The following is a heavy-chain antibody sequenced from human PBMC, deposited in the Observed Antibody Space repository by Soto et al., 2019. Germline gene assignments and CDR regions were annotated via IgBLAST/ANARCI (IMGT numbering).Heavy chain of an antibody. CDR2: IKSITDGGTT. CDR3: TTDSADIVVVPATFGMDV. J-gene: IGHJ6*02. V-gene: IGHV3-15*01. D-gene: IGHD2-2*01. CDR1: GITFSNAW. Sequence: RLSCAAAGITFSNAWMTLVRQAPCKGLEWVGRIKSITDGGTTDYAAPVKGRFTISRDDSKDTLYLQMNNLRTEDTAVYHCTTDSADIVVVPATFGMDVWGQGTTVTVSS.